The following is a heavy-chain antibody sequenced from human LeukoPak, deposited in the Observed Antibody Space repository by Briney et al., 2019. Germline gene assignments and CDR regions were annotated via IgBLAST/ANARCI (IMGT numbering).Heavy chain of an antibody. CDR1: GFTFSTYV. J-gene: IGHJ4*02. CDR3: VRGTGY. CDR2: ISSNGDNT. Sequence: GGSLRLSCSVSGFTFSTYVMHWVRQAPGKGLEYVSAISSNGDNTYYADSVKGRFTIPRDNSKNTLYLQMSSLRADDTAVYYCVRGTGYWGQGTLVTVSS. V-gene: IGHV3-64D*06.